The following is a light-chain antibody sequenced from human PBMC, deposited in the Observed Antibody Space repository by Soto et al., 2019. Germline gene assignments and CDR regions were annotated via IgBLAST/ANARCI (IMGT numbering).Light chain of an antibody. CDR1: ESLIHSDGSTY. CDR3: MQGTHWPWT. Sequence: DVVMTQSPLSLPVTLGQPASISCRSSESLIHSDGSTYLSWFQQRPGQSPRRLIYEVSDRDSGVPDRFSGSGSGTDFTLKNSRVDAEDVGVYYCMQGTHWPWTFGQGTEVEIK. V-gene: IGKV2-30*02. CDR2: EVS. J-gene: IGKJ1*01.